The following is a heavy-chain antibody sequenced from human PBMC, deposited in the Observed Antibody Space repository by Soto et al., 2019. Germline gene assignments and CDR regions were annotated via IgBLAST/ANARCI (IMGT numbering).Heavy chain of an antibody. Sequence: PGGSLSLSCAACAFTFSSYSMHWVRQAPGKGLEWVTSISYDGSKESYADSVKGRFAVSRDNSKNTLYLQMNSLRAEDTAVYYCAKDEKGYCSGGSCLGFDYWGQGTLVTVSS. D-gene: IGHD2-15*01. V-gene: IGHV3-30*09. CDR3: AKDEKGYCSGGSCLGFDY. J-gene: IGHJ4*02. CDR2: ISYDGSKE. CDR1: AFTFSSYS.